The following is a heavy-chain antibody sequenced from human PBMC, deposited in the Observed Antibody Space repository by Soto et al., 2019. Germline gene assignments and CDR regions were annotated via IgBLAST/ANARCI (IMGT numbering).Heavy chain of an antibody. CDR1: GFTFSHYG. CDR2: ILHDGSNE. Sequence: GESLKISCAAPGFTFSHYGMHWVRQAPGKGLEWVAHILHDGSNEYHADSVKGRFTISRDNSKNTLYLQMNSLTGDDTAVYYCAKSRDGYSFYFYYGMDVWGQGTTVTVSS. D-gene: IGHD4-4*01. V-gene: IGHV3-30*18. J-gene: IGHJ6*02. CDR3: AKSRDGYSFYFYYGMDV.